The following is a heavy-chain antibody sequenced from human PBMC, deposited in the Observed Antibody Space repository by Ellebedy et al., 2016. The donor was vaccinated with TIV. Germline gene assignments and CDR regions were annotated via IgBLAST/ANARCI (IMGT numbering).Heavy chain of an antibody. CDR3: VRPEGFRTMATAGSFDI. CDR2: ITTTGGYT. V-gene: IGHV3-23*01. CDR1: GFSLSSYA. D-gene: IGHD4/OR15-4a*01. J-gene: IGHJ3*02. Sequence: GESLKISXAASGFSLSSYAMSWVRQAPGKGLEWVSLITTTGGYTYYTDSVKGRFTISRDNSKNTLDLEIKSLRAEDTAVYYCVRPEGFRTMATAGSFDIWGQGTMVTVSS.